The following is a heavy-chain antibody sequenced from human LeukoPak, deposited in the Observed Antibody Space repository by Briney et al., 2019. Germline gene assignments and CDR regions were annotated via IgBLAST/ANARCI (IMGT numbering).Heavy chain of an antibody. D-gene: IGHD6-13*01. CDR2: IKQDGSEK. CDR3: AREDVPGIAAAGIVEASVY. CDR1: GFTFSSYW. V-gene: IGHV3-7*01. J-gene: IGHJ4*02. Sequence: GGSLRLSCAASGFTFSSYWMSWVRQAPGKGLEWVANIKQDGSEKYYVDSVKGRFTISRDNAKNSLYLQMNSLRAEDTAVYYCAREDVPGIAAAGIVEASVYWGQGTLVTVSS.